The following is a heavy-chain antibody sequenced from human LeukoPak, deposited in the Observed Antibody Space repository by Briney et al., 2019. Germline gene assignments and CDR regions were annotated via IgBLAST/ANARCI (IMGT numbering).Heavy chain of an antibody. D-gene: IGHD2-15*01. CDR1: GYTFTSYY. Sequence: ASVKVSCKASGYTFTSYYMHWMRQAPGQGLEWMGIINPSGGSTTYAQKFQGRVTMTRDTSTRTVYMELSSLRSEDTAVYYCARDRVVVEATSGLDVWGLGTMVTVSS. V-gene: IGHV1-46*01. CDR2: INPSGGST. CDR3: ARDRVVVEATSGLDV. J-gene: IGHJ6*02.